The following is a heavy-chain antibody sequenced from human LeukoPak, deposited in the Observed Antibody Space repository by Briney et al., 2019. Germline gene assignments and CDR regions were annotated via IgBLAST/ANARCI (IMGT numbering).Heavy chain of an antibody. CDR3: AIMHPYYDGSGYWVQ. CDR1: GFTFSSYA. V-gene: IGHV3-23*01. J-gene: IGHJ4*02. Sequence: GESLRLSCAASGFTFSSYAMGWVRQAPGKGLEGVSGISTSGGSSSYADSVTGRFTISRDNPRNTLYMQMNSLRAEDTALYYCAIMHPYYDGSGYWVQWGQGTLVTVSS. CDR2: ISTSGGSS. D-gene: IGHD3-22*01.